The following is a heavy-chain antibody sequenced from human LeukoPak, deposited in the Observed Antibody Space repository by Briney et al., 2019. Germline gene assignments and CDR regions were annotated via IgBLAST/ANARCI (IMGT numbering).Heavy chain of an antibody. CDR3: ARVDRAAAGSLDY. J-gene: IGHJ4*02. CDR1: GGSISSSSYY. D-gene: IGHD6-13*01. Sequence: PSETLSLTCTVSGGSISSSSYYWGWIRQPPGKGLEWIGSIYYSGSTYYNPSLKSRVTISVDTSKNQFSLKLSSVTAADTAVYYCARVDRAAAGSLDYWGQGTLVTVSS. CDR2: IYYSGST. V-gene: IGHV4-39*07.